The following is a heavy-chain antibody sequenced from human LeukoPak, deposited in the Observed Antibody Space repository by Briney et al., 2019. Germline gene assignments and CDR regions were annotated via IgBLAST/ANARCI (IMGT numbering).Heavy chain of an antibody. D-gene: IGHD1-26*01. CDR3: ARGLAGGRMIPRGSAFDI. V-gene: IGHV4-34*01. CDR2: INQSGST. CDR1: GGSFSGYF. J-gene: IGHJ3*02. Sequence: NSSETLSLTCAVYGGSFSGYFWSWIRQPPGKGLEWIGEINQSGSTNYNPSLKSRVTISVDTSKNPFFLKLSSVTAADTAVYYCARGLAGGRMIPRGSAFDIWGQGTMVTVSS.